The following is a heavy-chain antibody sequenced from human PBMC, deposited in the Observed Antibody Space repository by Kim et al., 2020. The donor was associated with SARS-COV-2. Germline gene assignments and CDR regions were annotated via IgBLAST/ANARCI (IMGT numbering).Heavy chain of an antibody. J-gene: IGHJ5*02. CDR1: GFTVSSNY. D-gene: IGHD6-13*01. CDR2: IYSGGST. CDR3: ARDRHGTNWFDP. Sequence: GGSLRLSCAASGFTVSSNYMSWVRQAPGKGLEWVSVIYSGGSTYYADSVKGRFTISRDNSKNTLYLQMNSLRAEDTAVYYCARDRHGTNWFDPWGQGTLVTVSS. V-gene: IGHV3-53*01.